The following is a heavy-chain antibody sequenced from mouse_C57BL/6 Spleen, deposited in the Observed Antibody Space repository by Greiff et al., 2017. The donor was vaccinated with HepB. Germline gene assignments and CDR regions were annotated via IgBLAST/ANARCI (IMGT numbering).Heavy chain of an antibody. CDR3: ARGAYGNSFAY. CDR2: ISGGGGNT. Sequence: EVMLVESGGGLVKPGGSLKLSCAASGFTFSSYSMSWVRQTPEKRLEWVATISGGGGNTYYPDSVKGRFTISRDNAKNNLYLQMSSLRSEDTALYYCARGAYGNSFAYWGQGTLVTVSA. V-gene: IGHV5-9*01. J-gene: IGHJ3*01. D-gene: IGHD2-1*01. CDR1: GFTFSSYS.